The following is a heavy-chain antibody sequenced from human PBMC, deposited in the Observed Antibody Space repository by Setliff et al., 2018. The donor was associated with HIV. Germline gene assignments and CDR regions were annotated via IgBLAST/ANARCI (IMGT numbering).Heavy chain of an antibody. CDR3: ATPRGLYSSSG. CDR1: GFTFSSYW. Sequence: PGGSLRLSCAASGFTFSSYWMSWVRQAPGKGLEWVANIKQDGSEKYYVDSVKGRFTISRDNAKNSLYLQMNSLRAEDTAVYYCATPRGLYSSSGWGQGTLVTVSS. CDR2: IKQDGSEK. V-gene: IGHV3-7*03. J-gene: IGHJ4*02. D-gene: IGHD6-13*01.